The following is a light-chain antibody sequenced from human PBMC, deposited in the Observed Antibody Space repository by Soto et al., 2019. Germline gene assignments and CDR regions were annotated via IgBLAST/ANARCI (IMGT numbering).Light chain of an antibody. CDR2: DAS. V-gene: IGKV3-11*02. J-gene: IGKJ4*01. CDR3: QQRGDWPVT. Sequence: EIVVPQSPATLSVSPGEEATLACVASQSVSSYVAWYQQRPGQAPRLLIYDASQRATGIPTRFSGAGSGRAFTLTISSLEPEDFAVYYCQQRGDWPVTFGGGTRVE. CDR1: QSVSSY.